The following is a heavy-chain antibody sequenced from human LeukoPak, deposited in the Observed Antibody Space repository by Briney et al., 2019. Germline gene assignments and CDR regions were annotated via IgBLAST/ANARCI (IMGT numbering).Heavy chain of an antibody. CDR3: ARVRVRDSYSSSWSIDY. CDR2: IIPIFGTA. Sequence: GASVKVSCKASGGTFSSYAISWVRQAPGQGLEWMGGIIPIFGTANYAQKLQGRVTMTTDTSTSTAYMELRSLRSDDTAVYYCARVRVRDSYSSSWSIDYWGQGTLVTVSS. D-gene: IGHD6-13*01. J-gene: IGHJ4*02. V-gene: IGHV1-69*05. CDR1: GGTFSSYA.